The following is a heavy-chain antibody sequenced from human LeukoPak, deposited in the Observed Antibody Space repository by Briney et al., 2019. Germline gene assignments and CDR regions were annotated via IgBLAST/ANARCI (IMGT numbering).Heavy chain of an antibody. CDR3: AKGGPPYQLLPFYYYYMDV. V-gene: IGHV3-23*01. D-gene: IGHD2-2*01. CDR1: GFTFDDYA. J-gene: IGHJ6*03. Sequence: QSGGSLRLSCAASGFTFDDYAMHWVRQAPGKGLEWVSGISGSGGSTYYADSVKGRFTISRDNSKNTQYLQMNSLRAEDTAVYYCAKGGPPYQLLPFYYYYMDVWGKGTTVTVSS. CDR2: ISGSGGST.